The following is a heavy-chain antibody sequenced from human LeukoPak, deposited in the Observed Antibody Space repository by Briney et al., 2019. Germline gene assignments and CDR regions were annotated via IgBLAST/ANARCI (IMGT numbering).Heavy chain of an antibody. D-gene: IGHD2-15*01. CDR1: GGSFSGYY. Sequence: SETLSLTCAVYGGSFSGYYWSWIRQPPGKGLEWIGEINHSGSTNYNPSLKSRVTISVDTSKNQFSLKLSSVTAADTAVYYCAGKIGVVVAATPGPPDYWGQGTLVTVSS. V-gene: IGHV4-34*01. CDR2: INHSGST. CDR3: AGKIGVVVAATPGPPDY. J-gene: IGHJ4*02.